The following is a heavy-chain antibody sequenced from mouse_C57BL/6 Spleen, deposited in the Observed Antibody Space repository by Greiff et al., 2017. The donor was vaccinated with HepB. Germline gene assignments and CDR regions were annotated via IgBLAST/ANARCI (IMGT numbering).Heavy chain of an antibody. CDR3: ARPYYGNYYWYFDV. D-gene: IGHD2-10*01. CDR1: GFTFSSYA. V-gene: IGHV5-4*03. CDR2: ISDGGSYT. Sequence: EVNLVESGGGLVKPGGSLKLSCAASGFTFSSYAMSWVRQTPEKRLEWVATISDGGSYTYYPDNVKGRFTISRDNAKNNLYLQMSHLKSEDTAMYYCARPYYGNYYWYFDVWGTGTTVTVSS. J-gene: IGHJ1*03.